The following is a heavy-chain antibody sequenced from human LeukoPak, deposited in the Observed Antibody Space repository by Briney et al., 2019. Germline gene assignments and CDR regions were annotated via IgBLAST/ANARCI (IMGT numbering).Heavy chain of an antibody. CDR2: ISTSSSYI. CDR1: GFTFSSNS. CDR3: ARRSSNIAARDNWFDP. D-gene: IGHD6-6*01. Sequence: KSGGSLRLSCAASGFTFSSNSMNWVRQAPGKGLEWVSSISTSSSYIDYADSVKGRFTISRDNAKNSLYLQMNSLRADDTAVYYCARRSSNIAARDNWFDPWGQGTLVTVSS. V-gene: IGHV3-21*01. J-gene: IGHJ5*02.